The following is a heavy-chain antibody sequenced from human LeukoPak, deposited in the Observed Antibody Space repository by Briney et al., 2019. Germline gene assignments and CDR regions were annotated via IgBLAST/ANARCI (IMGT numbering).Heavy chain of an antibody. CDR2: IYSTGTT. J-gene: IGHJ4*02. Sequence: PGGSLRLSCAASGFTFSSYAMSWVRQAPGQGLEWVSVIYSTGTTYCADSVKGRFTTSRDNSKNTLYLEMNSLRPEDTALYYCARKGRTSLADFDYWGQGTLVTVSS. D-gene: IGHD2-15*01. CDR3: ARKGRTSLADFDY. CDR1: GFTFSSYA. V-gene: IGHV3-66*02.